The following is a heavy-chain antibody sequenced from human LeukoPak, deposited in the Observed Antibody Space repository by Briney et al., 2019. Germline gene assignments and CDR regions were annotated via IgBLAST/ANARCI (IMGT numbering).Heavy chain of an antibody. Sequence: GGSLRLSCAASGFTFSTYAMSWVRQAAGKGLEWVSLISGSGGGTYYADSVKGRFTISSDNARNSLYLQMNTLRADDTAVYYCARGRGWTYDSWGRGTLVTVSS. V-gene: IGHV3-23*01. CDR3: ARGRGWTYDS. D-gene: IGHD6-19*01. CDR1: GFTFSTYA. J-gene: IGHJ4*02. CDR2: ISGSGGGT.